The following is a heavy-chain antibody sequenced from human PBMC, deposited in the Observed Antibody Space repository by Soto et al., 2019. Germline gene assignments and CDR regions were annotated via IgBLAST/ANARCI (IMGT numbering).Heavy chain of an antibody. J-gene: IGHJ6*02. CDR1: GFTFSCYA. D-gene: IGHD6-13*01. Sequence: QVQLVESGGGVVQPGRSLRLSCAASGFTFSCYAMHWVRQAPGKGLEWVAVISYDGSNKYYADSVKGRFTISRDNSKNTLYLQMNSLRAEDTAVYYCAREGYSSSWYYYYGMDVWGQGTTVTVSS. CDR3: AREGYSSSWYYYYGMDV. V-gene: IGHV3-30-3*01. CDR2: ISYDGSNK.